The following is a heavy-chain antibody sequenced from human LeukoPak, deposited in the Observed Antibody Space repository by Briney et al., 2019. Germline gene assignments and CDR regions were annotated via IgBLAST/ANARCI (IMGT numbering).Heavy chain of an antibody. D-gene: IGHD3-22*01. Sequence: PSETLSLTCTVSGGSISSSSYYWGWIRQPPGTGLEWIGSIHHTGYTYYNASLKSRVTISLDTSKNQFSLRLSSVTAADTALYYCARAFFRGSGYYYDGDGPYFDDWGQGTMVTVSS. CDR3: ARAFFRGSGYYYDGDGPYFDD. J-gene: IGHJ4*02. V-gene: IGHV4-39*07. CDR2: IHHTGYT. CDR1: GGSISSSSYY.